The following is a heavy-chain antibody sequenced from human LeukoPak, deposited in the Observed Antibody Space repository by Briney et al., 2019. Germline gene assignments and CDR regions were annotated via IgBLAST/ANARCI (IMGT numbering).Heavy chain of an antibody. CDR2: IYYSGST. Sequence: SETLSLTCTVSGGSISSYYWSWIRQPPGKGLEWIGYIYYSGSTNYNPSLKSRVTISVDTSKNQFSLKLSSVTAADTAVYYCARIEAVTRGYNHAYYFDYWGQGTLVTVSS. V-gene: IGHV4-59*01. D-gene: IGHD5-18*01. J-gene: IGHJ4*02. CDR1: GGSISSYY. CDR3: ARIEAVTRGYNHAYYFDY.